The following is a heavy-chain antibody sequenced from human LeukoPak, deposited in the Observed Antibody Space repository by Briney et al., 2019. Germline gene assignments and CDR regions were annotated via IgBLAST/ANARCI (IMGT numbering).Heavy chain of an antibody. CDR2: IIPIFGTA. D-gene: IGHD4-17*01. Sequence: ASVKVSCKASGGTFSSYAISWVRQAPGQGLEWMGGIIPIFGTANYAQKFQGRVTITADESTSTAYMELSSLRSEDTAVYYCARDRGTHAAYDYGDYFDYWGQGTLVTVSS. V-gene: IGHV1-69*13. J-gene: IGHJ4*02. CDR1: GGTFSSYA. CDR3: ARDRGTHAAYDYGDYFDY.